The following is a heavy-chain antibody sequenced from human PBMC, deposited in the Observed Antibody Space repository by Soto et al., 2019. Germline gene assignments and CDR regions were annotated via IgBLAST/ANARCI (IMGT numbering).Heavy chain of an antibody. V-gene: IGHV3-33*01. CDR2: IWYDGSNK. D-gene: IGHD3-16*01. CDR3: ARDTRLGPYYYMDV. Sequence: GGSLRLSCAASGFTFSSYGMHWVRQAPGKGLEWVAVIWYDGSNKYYADSVKGRFTISRDNSKNTLYLQMNSLRAEDTAVYYCARDTRLGPYYYMDVWGKGTTVTVSS. CDR1: GFTFSSYG. J-gene: IGHJ6*03.